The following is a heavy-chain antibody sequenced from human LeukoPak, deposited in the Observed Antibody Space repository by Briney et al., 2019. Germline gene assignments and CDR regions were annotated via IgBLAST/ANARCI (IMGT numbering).Heavy chain of an antibody. CDR3: AKDSHSGTYFDS. CDR1: GFTFSSYD. J-gene: IGHJ4*02. D-gene: IGHD1-26*01. Sequence: GGSLRLTCAASGFTFSSYDMSWVRQAPGKGLEWVSAVSGSGGSTYYADSVKGRFTISRDNSKSTLFLQMNSLRAEDTAVYYCAKDSHSGTYFDSWGRGTLVTVSS. CDR2: VSGSGGST. V-gene: IGHV3-23*01.